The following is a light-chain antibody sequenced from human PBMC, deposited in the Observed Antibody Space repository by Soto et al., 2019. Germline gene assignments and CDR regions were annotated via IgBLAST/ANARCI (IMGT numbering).Light chain of an antibody. CDR1: QSISSW. CDR2: DAS. Sequence: DIQMTQSPSTLSASVGDRVTITCRASQSISSWLAWYQQKPGKAPKLLIYDASNLESGVPSRFSGNGSGTEFTLTIISLQPDDFTTYYCQQYNRYPRTFGQGTKVEI. J-gene: IGKJ1*01. V-gene: IGKV1-5*01. CDR3: QQYNRYPRT.